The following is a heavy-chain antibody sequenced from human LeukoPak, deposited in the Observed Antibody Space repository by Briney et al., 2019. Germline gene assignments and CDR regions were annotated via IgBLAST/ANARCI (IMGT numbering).Heavy chain of an antibody. CDR1: GYTFTCYY. V-gene: IGHV1-2*02. CDR3: ARAVVVVPAAIFRNWFDP. D-gene: IGHD2-2*01. J-gene: IGHJ5*02. Sequence: GASVKVSCKASGYTFTCYYMHWVRQAPGQGLEWMGWINPNSGGTNYAQKFQGRVTMTRDTSISTAYMELSRLRSDDTAVYYCARAVVVVPAAIFRNWFDPWGQGTLVTVSS. CDR2: INPNSGGT.